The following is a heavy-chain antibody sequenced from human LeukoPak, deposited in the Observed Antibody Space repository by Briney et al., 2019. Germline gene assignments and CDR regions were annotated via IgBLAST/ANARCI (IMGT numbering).Heavy chain of an antibody. V-gene: IGHV3-23*01. Sequence: GGSLRLSCAASGFTFTSYGMSWVRQAPGKGLEWVSTISGSGGRIYYVDSVKGRFTISRDNSKNTLYLQMNSLRAEDTAVYYCAKDRLDIIIIPAGNDYWGRGTLVTVSS. CDR1: GFTFTSYG. CDR3: AKDRLDIIIIPAGNDY. D-gene: IGHD2-2*03. J-gene: IGHJ4*02. CDR2: ISGSGGRI.